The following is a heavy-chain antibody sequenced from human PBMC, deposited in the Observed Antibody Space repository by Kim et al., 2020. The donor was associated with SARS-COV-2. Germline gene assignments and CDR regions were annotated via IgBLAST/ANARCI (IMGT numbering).Heavy chain of an antibody. J-gene: IGHJ6*01. Sequence: GGSLRLSCAASGFTFNTYAMHWVRQAPGKGLEWVAIIWSDGSKKYYGDAVKGRFTISRDNSKNTLFLQMDRLRDEDTALYCCARDPAFWSGSSYYSYYG. D-gene: IGHD3-3*01. CDR3: ARDPAFWSGSSYYSYYG. CDR2: IWSDGSKK. V-gene: IGHV3-33*01. CDR1: GFTFNTYA.